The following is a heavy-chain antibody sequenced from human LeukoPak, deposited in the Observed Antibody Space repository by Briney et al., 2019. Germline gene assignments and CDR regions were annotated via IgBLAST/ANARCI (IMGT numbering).Heavy chain of an antibody. J-gene: IGHJ4*02. CDR1: GGSFSGYY. CDR3: ARHGDIVVVPAESYFDY. V-gene: IGHV4-4*09. D-gene: IGHD2-2*01. CDR2: IYTSGST. Sequence: SETLSLTCAVYGGSFSGYYWSWIRQPPGKGLAWIGYIYTSGSTNYNPSLKSRVTISVDTSKNQFSLKLSSVTAADTAVYYCARHGDIVVVPAESYFDYWGQGTLVTVSS.